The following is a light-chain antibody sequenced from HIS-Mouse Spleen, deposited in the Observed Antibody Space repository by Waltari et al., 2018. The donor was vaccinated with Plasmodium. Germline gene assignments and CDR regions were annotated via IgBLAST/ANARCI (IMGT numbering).Light chain of an antibody. V-gene: IGKV3-15*01. Sequence: EIVMTQSSATLSVSPGQRATLSYRASQSVSSNLAWYQQKPGQAPRLLIYGASTRATGIPARFSGSGSGTEFTLTISSLQSEDFAVYYCQQYNNWSFTFGPGTKVDIK. CDR1: QSVSSN. J-gene: IGKJ3*01. CDR3: QQYNNWSFT. CDR2: GAS.